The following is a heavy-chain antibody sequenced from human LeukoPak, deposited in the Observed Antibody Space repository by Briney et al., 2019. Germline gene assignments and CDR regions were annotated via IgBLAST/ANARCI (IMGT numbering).Heavy chain of an antibody. CDR2: ISAYNGNT. Sequence: ASVKVSCKASGYTFTSYGISWVRQAPGQGLEWMGWISAYNGNTNYAQKLQGRVTMTTDTSTGTAYMELRSLRSDDTAVYYCARDDYSSSSIWFDPWGQGTLVTVSS. CDR1: GYTFTSYG. CDR3: ARDDYSSSSIWFDP. J-gene: IGHJ5*02. V-gene: IGHV1-18*01. D-gene: IGHD6-6*01.